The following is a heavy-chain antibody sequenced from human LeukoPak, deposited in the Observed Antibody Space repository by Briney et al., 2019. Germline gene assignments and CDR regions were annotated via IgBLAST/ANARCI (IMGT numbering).Heavy chain of an antibody. CDR1: GYTFTGYY. Sequence: GASVKVSCKASGYTFTGYYMHWVRQAPGQGLEWMGWINPNSGGTNYAQKFQGRVTMTRDTSISTAYMELSRLRSDDTAVYYCARGPTYCSSTSCHIFDYWGQGTLVTVSS. CDR3: ARGPTYCSSTSCHIFDY. V-gene: IGHV1-2*02. CDR2: INPNSGGT. J-gene: IGHJ4*02. D-gene: IGHD2-2*02.